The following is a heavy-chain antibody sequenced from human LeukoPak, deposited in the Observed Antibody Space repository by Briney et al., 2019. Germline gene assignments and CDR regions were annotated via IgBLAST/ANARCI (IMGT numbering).Heavy chain of an antibody. Sequence: PGGSLRLSCAASGFIFGNYDMHWVRQAPGKGLEWVAVIWYDGSDKHYADSVQGRFTISRDNSKNSLYLQMNSLRAEDTALYYCARRVQYYFDYWGQGTLVTVSS. CDR1: GFIFGNYD. V-gene: IGHV3-33*01. CDR3: ARRVQYYFDY. CDR2: IWYDGSDK. J-gene: IGHJ4*02.